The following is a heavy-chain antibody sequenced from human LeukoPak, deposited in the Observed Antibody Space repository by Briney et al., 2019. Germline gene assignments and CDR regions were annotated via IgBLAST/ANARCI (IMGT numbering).Heavy chain of an antibody. V-gene: IGHV4-38-2*01. Sequence: SETLSLTCAVSGYSISSGYYWGYIRQSPGKGLEWIGSIYHSGNTYYNPSLKSRVTISVDTSKNQFSLKLSSVTAAGTAVYYCARNRIAVAGRGPYFDYWGQGTLVTVSS. CDR1: GYSISSGYY. D-gene: IGHD6-19*01. J-gene: IGHJ4*02. CDR2: IYHSGNT. CDR3: ARNRIAVAGRGPYFDY.